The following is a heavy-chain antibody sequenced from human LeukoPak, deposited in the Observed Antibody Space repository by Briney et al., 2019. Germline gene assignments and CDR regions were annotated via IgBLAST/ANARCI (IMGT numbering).Heavy chain of an antibody. CDR1: GFTFSSYS. Sequence: PGGSLRLTCAASGFTFSSYSMNWVRQAPGKGLEWVSSISSSSSHIYYADSVKGRFTISRDNSKNTLYLQMNSLRAEDTAVYYCAREYYDILTGYLDYWGQGTLVTVSS. V-gene: IGHV3-21*01. CDR3: AREYYDILTGYLDY. J-gene: IGHJ4*02. D-gene: IGHD3-9*01. CDR2: ISSSSSHI.